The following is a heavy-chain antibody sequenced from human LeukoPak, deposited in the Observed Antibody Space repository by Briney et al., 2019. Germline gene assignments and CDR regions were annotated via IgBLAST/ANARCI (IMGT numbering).Heavy chain of an antibody. CDR2: IIPIFGIA. Sequence: SVKVSFKASGGTFSSYAISWVRQAPGQGIEWMGRIIPIFGIANYAQKFQGRVTTTADKSTSAAYMELSSLRSEDTAVYYWARVPGRDGYKISPVYYYYGMDVWGQGTTVTVSS. CDR1: GGTFSSYA. CDR3: ARVPGRDGYKISPVYYYYGMDV. D-gene: IGHD5-24*01. J-gene: IGHJ6*02. V-gene: IGHV1-69*04.